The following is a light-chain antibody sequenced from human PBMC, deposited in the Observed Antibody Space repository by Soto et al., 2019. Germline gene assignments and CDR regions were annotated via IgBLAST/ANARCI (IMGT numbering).Light chain of an antibody. Sequence: QSVLTQPASVSGSPGQSVTISCTGTSSDVGDYKYVSWYQQHPGKDPKLLIYEVTSRPSGVSDRFSGSKSGNTASLTISGLQAEDEAGYYCSSYRTTITVFGGGTQVTVL. CDR1: SSDVGDYKY. V-gene: IGLV2-14*01. CDR3: SSYRTTITV. CDR2: EVT. J-gene: IGLJ3*02.